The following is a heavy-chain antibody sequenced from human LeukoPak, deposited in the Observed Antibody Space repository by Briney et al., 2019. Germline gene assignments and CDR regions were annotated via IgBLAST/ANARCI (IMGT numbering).Heavy chain of an antibody. D-gene: IGHD4-17*01. Sequence: GGSLRLSCAASGFTVSSNYMSWVRQAPGKGLEWVSSISSSSSYIYYADSVKGRFTISRDNAKNSLYLQMNSLRAEDTAVYYCARGTDAKTGDYVFDYWGQGTLVTVSS. J-gene: IGHJ4*02. CDR1: GFTVSSNY. CDR3: ARGTDAKTGDYVFDY. V-gene: IGHV3-21*01. CDR2: ISSSSSYI.